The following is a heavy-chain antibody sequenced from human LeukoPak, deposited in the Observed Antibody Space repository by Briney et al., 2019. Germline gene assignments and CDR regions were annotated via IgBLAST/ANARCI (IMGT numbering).Heavy chain of an antibody. V-gene: IGHV3-21*06. CDR1: GFTFSSYT. CDR3: ARDPRTYCSSTSCRLFDP. CDR2: ISSSSSYI. Sequence: GGSLRLSCAASGFTFSSYTMHWVRQAPGKGLEWVSSISSSSSYIYYADSVKGRFTISRDNAKNSLYLQMNSLRAEDTAVYYCARDPRTYCSSTSCRLFDPWGQGTLVTVSS. D-gene: IGHD2-2*01. J-gene: IGHJ5*02.